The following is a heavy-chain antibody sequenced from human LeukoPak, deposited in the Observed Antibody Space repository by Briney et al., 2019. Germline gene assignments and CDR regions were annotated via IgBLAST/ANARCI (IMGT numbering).Heavy chain of an antibody. Sequence: PSETLSLTCTVSGGSVSSGSYYWSWIRQPPGKGLEWIVYIYYSGSTNYNPSLKSRVTISGDTSKNQFSLKLSSVTAADTAVYYCARGQYGDFFDYWGQGTLVTVSS. D-gene: IGHD4-17*01. J-gene: IGHJ4*02. CDR2: IYYSGST. CDR3: ARGQYGDFFDY. V-gene: IGHV4-61*01. CDR1: GGSVSSGSYY.